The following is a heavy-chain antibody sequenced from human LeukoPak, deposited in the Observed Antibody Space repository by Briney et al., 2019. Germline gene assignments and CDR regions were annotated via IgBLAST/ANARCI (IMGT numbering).Heavy chain of an antibody. CDR3: AKVYSAGWYPGYFDY. J-gene: IGHJ4*02. CDR2: ISYDGSDK. V-gene: IGHV3-30*04. Sequence: PGRSLRLSCAASGFTFSSYAMYWVRQAPGKGLEWVAVISYDGSDKFYADSVKGRFTISRDNSKNTLYLQMNSLRAEDTAVYYCAKVYSAGWYPGYFDYWGQGTLVTVSS. D-gene: IGHD6-19*01. CDR1: GFTFSSYA.